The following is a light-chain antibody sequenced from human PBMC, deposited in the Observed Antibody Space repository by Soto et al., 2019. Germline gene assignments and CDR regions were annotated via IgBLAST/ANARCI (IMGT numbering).Light chain of an antibody. Sequence: QSVLTQPPSASGTPGQRVTISCSGSSSNIGSNTVNLYQQLPGTAPKLLIYNNNQRPSGVPDRFSGSKSGTSASLAISGLQSEDEADYYCAAWDDSLKGLVFGTGTKLTVL. CDR1: SSNIGSNT. CDR3: AAWDDSLKGLV. J-gene: IGLJ1*01. V-gene: IGLV1-44*01. CDR2: NNN.